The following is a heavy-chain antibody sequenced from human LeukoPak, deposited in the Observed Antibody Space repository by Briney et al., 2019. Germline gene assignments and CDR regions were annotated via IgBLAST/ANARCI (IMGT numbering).Heavy chain of an antibody. D-gene: IGHD2-2*01. CDR1: GFTFSDYY. Sequence: GGSLRLSCTASGFTFSDYYMTWIRQAPGKGLEWVSYISSSTGYTNYADSVRGRFTISRDNAKNSLFLQMNSLRAEDTAVYYCARESTSWYFDLWGRGTLVTVSS. CDR2: ISSSTGYT. V-gene: IGHV3-11*05. CDR3: ARESTSWYFDL. J-gene: IGHJ2*01.